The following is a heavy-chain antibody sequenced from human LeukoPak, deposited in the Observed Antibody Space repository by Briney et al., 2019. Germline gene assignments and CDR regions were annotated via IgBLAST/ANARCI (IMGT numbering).Heavy chain of an antibody. J-gene: IGHJ4*02. Sequence: GGSLRLSCAASGFTFSSYGMHWVRQAPGKGLEWVAVIWYDGSNKYYADSVKGRFTISRDNSKNTLYLQMNSLRAEDTAVYYCAREGPGGHFNDYWGQGTLVTVSS. CDR3: AREGPGGHFNDY. D-gene: IGHD2-8*02. CDR2: IWYDGSNK. V-gene: IGHV3-33*01. CDR1: GFTFSSYG.